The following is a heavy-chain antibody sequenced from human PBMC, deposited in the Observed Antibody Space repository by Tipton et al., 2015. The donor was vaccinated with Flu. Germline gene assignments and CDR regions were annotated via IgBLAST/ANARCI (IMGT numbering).Heavy chain of an antibody. CDR3: ARDGGVGSGWSYSGGNYYYGMDV. V-gene: IGHV4-59*11. CDR1: GGSISSHY. J-gene: IGHJ6*02. Sequence: TLSLTCTVSGGSISSHYWSWIRQPPGKGLEWIGYIYYSGSISYNPSLKSRVTISVDTSKNQFSLKLSSVTAADTAVYYCARDGGVGSGWSYSGGNYYYGMDVWGQGTTVIVSS. CDR2: IYYSGSI. D-gene: IGHD6-19*01.